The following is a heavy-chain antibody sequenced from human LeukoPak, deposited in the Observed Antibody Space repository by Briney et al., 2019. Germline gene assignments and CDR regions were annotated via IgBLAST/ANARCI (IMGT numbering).Heavy chain of an antibody. J-gene: IGHJ4*02. Sequence: ASVKVSCKASGYTFTSYDINWVRQATGQGLEWMGWINPNSGGTNYAQKFQGRVTMTRDTSISTAYMELSRLRSDDTAVYYCARDLASGYSFDYWGQGTLVTVSS. D-gene: IGHD3-3*01. CDR3: ARDLASGYSFDY. V-gene: IGHV1-2*02. CDR2: INPNSGGT. CDR1: GYTFTSYD.